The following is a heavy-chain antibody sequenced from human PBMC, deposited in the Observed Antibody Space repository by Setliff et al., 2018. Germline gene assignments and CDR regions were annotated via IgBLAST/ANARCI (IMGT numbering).Heavy chain of an antibody. CDR1: GYSFNSYY. CDR3: ARAGSAAAGRKGIFEY. D-gene: IGHD6-13*01. Sequence: ASVKVSCKASGYSFNSYYMHWVRQAPGQGLEWMGIINPGGGSSSSTEKLQGRVTMTRDTSASTVYMEMGNLTSDDTAVYYCARAGSAAAGRKGIFEYWGQG. V-gene: IGHV1-46*02. CDR2: INPGGGSS. J-gene: IGHJ4*02.